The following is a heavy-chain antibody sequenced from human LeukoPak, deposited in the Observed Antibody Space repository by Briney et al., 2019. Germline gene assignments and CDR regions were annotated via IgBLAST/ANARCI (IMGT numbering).Heavy chain of an antibody. Sequence: PGGSLRLSCAASGFTFSSYSMNWVRQAPGKGVEWVSSISSSSSYIYYADSVKGRFTISRDNAKNSLHLQMNSLRAEDTAVYYCARAPRTLRYFDWSPPNWFDPWGQGTLVTVSS. CDR2: ISSSSSYI. D-gene: IGHD3-9*01. CDR1: GFTFSSYS. J-gene: IGHJ5*02. V-gene: IGHV3-21*01. CDR3: ARAPRTLRYFDWSPPNWFDP.